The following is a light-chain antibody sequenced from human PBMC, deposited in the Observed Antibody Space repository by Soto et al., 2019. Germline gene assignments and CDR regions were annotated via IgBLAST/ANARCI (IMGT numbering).Light chain of an antibody. J-gene: IGLJ1*01. CDR1: TSNIGSHS. CDR3: ATWDDSMKGV. Sequence: QSALTQPPSTSGTPGQRVTISCSGSTSNIGSHSVNWYQHLPGTAPKLLINTNNQRPSGVPDRFSGYKSDTSAFLVISGLHSEDEADYYCATWDDSMKGVFGTGTKGTVL. V-gene: IGLV1-44*01. CDR2: TNN.